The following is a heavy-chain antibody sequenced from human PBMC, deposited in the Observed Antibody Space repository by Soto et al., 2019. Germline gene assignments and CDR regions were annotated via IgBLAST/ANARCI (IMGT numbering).Heavy chain of an antibody. D-gene: IGHD5-18*01. CDR2: IYHSGSA. CDR1: GVSMSRREYY. Sequence: SETLSLTCTVSGVSMSRREYYWGWIRQPPGKGLEWSGNIYHSGSASYNPSLKSRVTISVDTSKNQVSLKLSSVTAADTDVYICVSGYQWVGFDYWGQGTLVTVSS. J-gene: IGHJ4*02. CDR3: VSGYQWVGFDY. V-gene: IGHV4-39*01.